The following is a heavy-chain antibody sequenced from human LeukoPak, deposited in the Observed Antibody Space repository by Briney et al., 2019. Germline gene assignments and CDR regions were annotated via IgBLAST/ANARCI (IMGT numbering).Heavy chain of an antibody. CDR1: GGSFSGYY. Sequence: SETLSLTCAVYGGSFSGYYWTCIRQPPGMGLEWIGEINHSGRTKYNPSLKSRVTISVDTSKKQFSLRLSSVTAADTAVYYCARGDTVAARPGRFDYWGQGTLVTVSS. CDR3: ARGDTVAARPGRFDY. CDR2: INHSGRT. V-gene: IGHV4-34*01. D-gene: IGHD6-6*01. J-gene: IGHJ4*02.